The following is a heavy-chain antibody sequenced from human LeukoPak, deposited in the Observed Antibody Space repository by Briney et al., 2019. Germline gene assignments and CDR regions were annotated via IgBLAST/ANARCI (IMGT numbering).Heavy chain of an antibody. D-gene: IGHD3-3*02. CDR3: ASGSRLRLVIFGVIVPPDY. J-gene: IGHJ4*02. V-gene: IGHV1-2*02. Sequence: GASVKVSCKASGYTFTDYYLHWVRQAPGQGLEWIGSINPNSGDTKYLPKFQGRVTMTRDASISTAYMELSSLRSDHTAIYFCASGSRLRLVIFGVIVPPDYWGQGTLVTVSS. CDR2: INPNSGDT. CDR1: GYTFTDYY.